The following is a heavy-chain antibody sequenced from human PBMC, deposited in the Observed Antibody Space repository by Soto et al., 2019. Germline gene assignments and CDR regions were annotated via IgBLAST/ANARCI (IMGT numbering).Heavy chain of an antibody. Sequence: EVQLLESGGGLVQPGGSLRLSCAASEFTFSSYAMSWVRQAPGKGLEWVSAISGGGGSTYYADSVKGRFTISRDNSKNTLYLQMNSLRAEDTAVYYCAKDRGWAIYGTPFWDYWGQGTLVTVSS. CDR3: AKDRGWAIYGTPFWDY. D-gene: IGHD3-10*01. CDR1: EFTFSSYA. CDR2: ISGGGGST. J-gene: IGHJ4*02. V-gene: IGHV3-23*01.